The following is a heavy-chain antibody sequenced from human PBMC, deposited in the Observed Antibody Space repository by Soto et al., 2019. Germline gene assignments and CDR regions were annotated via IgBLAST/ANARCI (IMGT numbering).Heavy chain of an antibody. D-gene: IGHD3-3*01. CDR2: INPGDGRT. CDR1: GYSFASYY. Sequence: AASVKVSCKASGYSFASYYMHWVRQAPGQRFEWMGTINPGDGRTSYAQKFQGRISMTMDTSTTTLFFEVTKLTPDDTALYYCGSVGHTLHETFGSWGQGTQVTVSS. V-gene: IGHV1-46*01. CDR3: GSVGHTLHETFGS. J-gene: IGHJ4*02.